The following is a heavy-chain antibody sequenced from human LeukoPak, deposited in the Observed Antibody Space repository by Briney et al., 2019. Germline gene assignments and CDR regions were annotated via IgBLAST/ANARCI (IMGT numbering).Heavy chain of an antibody. Sequence: GGSLSLSCTASGFIFSSFWMAWVRQAPGKGLEWVANIKPDGSLQFYGDSVKGRFTISRDNAKNSLYLQMNNLRAEDTALYYCATSYDSSGCDWGQGTLVTVSS. CDR2: IKPDGSLQ. CDR1: GFIFSSFW. D-gene: IGHD3-22*01. CDR3: ATSYDSSGCD. J-gene: IGHJ4*02. V-gene: IGHV3-7*01.